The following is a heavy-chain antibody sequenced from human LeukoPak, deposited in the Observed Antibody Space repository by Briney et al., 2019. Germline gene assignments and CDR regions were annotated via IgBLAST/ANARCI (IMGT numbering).Heavy chain of an antibody. J-gene: IGHJ6*03. V-gene: IGHV4-34*01. D-gene: IGHD6-6*01. CDR2: INHSGST. Sequence: SETLSLTCAVYGGSFSGYYWSWIRQPPGKGLEWIGDINHSGSTNYNPSLKSRVTISVDTSKSGFSLKLSSVTAADTAVYYCARAPGGSIAARPVGGYYYYYMDVWGKGTTVTVSS. CDR3: ARAPGGSIAARPVGGYYYYYMDV. CDR1: GGSFSGYY.